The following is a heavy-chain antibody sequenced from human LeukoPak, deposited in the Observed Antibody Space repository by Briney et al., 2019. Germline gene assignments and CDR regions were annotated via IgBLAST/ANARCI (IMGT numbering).Heavy chain of an antibody. V-gene: IGHV3-30-3*02. Sequence: PGRSLRLSCAASGFTFSSYAMHRVRQAPGKGLEWVAVISYDGSNKYYADSVKGRFTISRDNSKNTLYLQMNSLRAEDTAVYYCASQVEMAAAGGDAFDIWGQGTMVTVSS. J-gene: IGHJ3*02. D-gene: IGHD6-13*01. CDR3: ASQVEMAAAGGDAFDI. CDR1: GFTFSSYA. CDR2: ISYDGSNK.